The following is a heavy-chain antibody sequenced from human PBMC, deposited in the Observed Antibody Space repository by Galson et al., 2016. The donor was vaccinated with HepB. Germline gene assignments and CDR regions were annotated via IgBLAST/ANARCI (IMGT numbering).Heavy chain of an antibody. J-gene: IGHJ4*02. D-gene: IGHD4-23*01. CDR3: ARRGADGGYDY. Sequence: SLRLSCAVSGLTVSGDYMSWVRQAPGKGLEWVSVLYRDGSTYYADSVEGRFTISRDNSRNTLYLQMNSLRAEDTAMYYCARRGADGGYDYWGQGSLVTVSS. V-gene: IGHV3-53*01. CDR1: GLTVSGDY. CDR2: LYRDGST.